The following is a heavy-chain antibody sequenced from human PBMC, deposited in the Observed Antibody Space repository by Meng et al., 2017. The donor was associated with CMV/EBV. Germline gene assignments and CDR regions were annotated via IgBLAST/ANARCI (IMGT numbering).Heavy chain of an antibody. CDR3: ASGEYYYESSGTDY. CDR1: GSTFRSYS. CDR2: ITSSSNYI. D-gene: IGHD3-22*01. V-gene: IGHV3-21*01. J-gene: IGHJ4*02. Sequence: SGSTFRSYSMACVRQSPGKGLEWVASITSSSNYIYYADSVKGRFTISRDNAKNALYLQMNSLRAEDTGVYYCASGEYYYESSGTDYWGQGTLVTVSS.